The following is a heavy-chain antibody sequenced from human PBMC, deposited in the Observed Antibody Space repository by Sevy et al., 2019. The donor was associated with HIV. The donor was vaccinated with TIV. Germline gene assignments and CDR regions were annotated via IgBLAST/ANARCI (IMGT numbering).Heavy chain of an antibody. CDR3: ARSWDYWGQMGY. D-gene: IGHD7-27*01. Sequence: GGSLRLSCAASGFTFNNYWMTWVRQAPGKGPEWVANIKQHGSDKYYMESVKGRFNISRDNTKNSLYLQLNSLRAEDTAVYYCARSWDYWGQMGYWGQGTLVTVSS. V-gene: IGHV3-7*03. CDR1: GFTFNNYW. CDR2: IKQHGSDK. J-gene: IGHJ4*02.